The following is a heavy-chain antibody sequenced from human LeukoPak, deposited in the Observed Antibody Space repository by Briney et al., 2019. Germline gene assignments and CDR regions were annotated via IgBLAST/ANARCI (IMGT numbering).Heavy chain of an antibody. J-gene: IGHJ4*02. CDR2: INPDSGGT. V-gene: IGHV1-2*02. Sequence: ASVKVSCKASGYTFTGYYMHCVRQAPGQGLEWMGWINPDSGGTNFAQKFQGRVTMTRDTSISTAYMELSRLRSDDTAVYYCGRDFRDSLDYWGQGTLVTVSS. CDR3: GRDFRDSLDY. CDR1: GYTFTGYY.